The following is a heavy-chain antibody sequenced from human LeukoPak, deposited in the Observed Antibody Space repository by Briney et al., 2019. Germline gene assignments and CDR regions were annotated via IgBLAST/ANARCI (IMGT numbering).Heavy chain of an antibody. D-gene: IGHD5-18*01. CDR3: ARAPGGGYGYATGHQTLLFDY. CDR1: GGSISSHY. Sequence: SETLSLTCTVSGGSISSHYWSWIRQPPGKGLEWIGYIYYSGSTNYNPSLKSRVTISVDTSKNQFSLKLSSVTAADTAVYYCARAPGGGYGYATGHQTLLFDYRGQGPLVTVSS. J-gene: IGHJ4*02. CDR2: IYYSGST. V-gene: IGHV4-59*11.